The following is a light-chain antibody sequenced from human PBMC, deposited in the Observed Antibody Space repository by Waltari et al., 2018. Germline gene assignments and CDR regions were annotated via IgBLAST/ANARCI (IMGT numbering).Light chain of an antibody. CDR1: SSDLGGYDP. CDR3: SSYAGTNKYVL. CDR2: KVD. J-gene: IGLJ2*01. Sequence: QSALTQPPSASGPPGQSVTIPCPGTSSDLGGYDPCSWYQQHPGKAPKPILYKVDKRPSGVPDRFSGSKSGNTASLTVSGLQAEDESNYYCSSYAGTNKYVLFGGGTKLTVL. V-gene: IGLV2-8*01.